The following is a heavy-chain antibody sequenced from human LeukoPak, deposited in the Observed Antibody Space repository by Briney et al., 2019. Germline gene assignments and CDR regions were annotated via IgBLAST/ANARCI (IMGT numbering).Heavy chain of an antibody. D-gene: IGHD1-1*01. CDR3: ARSGSVKTGTTDSFDY. Sequence: SETLSLTCIVYGESFSGYYWSWIRQPPGKGLEWIGEINHSGSTNYNPSLKSRVTISVDTSKNQFSLKLSSVTAADTAVYYCARSGSVKTGTTDSFDYWGQGTLVTVSS. V-gene: IGHV4-34*01. J-gene: IGHJ4*02. CDR1: GESFSGYY. CDR2: INHSGST.